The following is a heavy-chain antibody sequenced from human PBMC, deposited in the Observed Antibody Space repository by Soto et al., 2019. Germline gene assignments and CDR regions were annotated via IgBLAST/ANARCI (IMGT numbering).Heavy chain of an antibody. CDR1: VFSFGDYT. CDR2: ISSTSFYI. V-gene: IGHV3-21*01. D-gene: IGHD3-16*02. CDR3: ARVLSAAATGAFDI. Sequence: GGSLRLSCAASVFSFGDYTMNWVRQAPGKGLEWLSSISSTSFYIDYADSLKGRFTISRDNAKNSLSLQMNSLRAEDTAVYYCARVLSAAATGAFDIWGQGTMVTVSS. J-gene: IGHJ3*02.